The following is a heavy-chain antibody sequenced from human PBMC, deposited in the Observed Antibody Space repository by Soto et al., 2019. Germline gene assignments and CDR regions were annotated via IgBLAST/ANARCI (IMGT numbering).Heavy chain of an antibody. CDR3: HLTEYYDYVWGSYRYPSGYFDY. J-gene: IGHJ4*02. CDR1: GFTFSSYA. D-gene: IGHD3-16*02. CDR2: ISSNGGST. Sequence: GGSLRLSCSASGFTFSSYAMHWVRQAPGKGLEYVSAISSNGGSTYYADSVEGRFTISRDNSKNTLYLQMSSLRAEDTAVYYCHLTEYYDYVWGSYRYPSGYFDYWGQGTLVTVSS. V-gene: IGHV3-64D*06.